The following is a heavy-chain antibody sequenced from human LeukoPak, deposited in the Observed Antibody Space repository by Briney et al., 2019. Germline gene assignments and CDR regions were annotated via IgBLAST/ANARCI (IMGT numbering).Heavy chain of an antibody. Sequence: GGSLRLSCAASGFTFSSYAMSWVRQAPGKGLEWVSAISGSGGSTYYADSVKGRFTISRDNSKSTLYLQMNSLRAEDTAVYYCAKVGSLSNAFDIWGQGTMVTVSS. CDR3: AKVGSLSNAFDI. D-gene: IGHD6-6*01. J-gene: IGHJ3*02. CDR1: GFTFSSYA. CDR2: ISGSGGST. V-gene: IGHV3-23*01.